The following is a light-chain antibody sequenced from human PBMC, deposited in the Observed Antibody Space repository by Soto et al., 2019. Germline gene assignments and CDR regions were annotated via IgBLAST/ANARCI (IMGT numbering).Light chain of an antibody. CDR1: QIIGSAY. CDR2: GAS. V-gene: IGKV3-20*01. J-gene: IGKJ1*01. Sequence: ETTLTQSPDTLSLSPGEGATLFCRASQIIGSAYLAWYQQKPGQAPRLLIFGASTRATGTPHRFSGSGSGTDFTLTISALESEDVGVYYCQHYGRSPSFGRGTKVEIK. CDR3: QHYGRSPS.